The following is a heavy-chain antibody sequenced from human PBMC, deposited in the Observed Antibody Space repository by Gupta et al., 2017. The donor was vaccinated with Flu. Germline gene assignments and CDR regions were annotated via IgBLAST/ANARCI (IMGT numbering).Heavy chain of an antibody. CDR2: IDHSGDT. J-gene: IGHJ5*02. D-gene: IGHD4-11*01. CDR3: TRLGGFTVGYNWFDP. CDR1: NQSLSGFY. Sequence: QVQLQQWGAGLLKPSVTLSLTRAVYNQSLSGFYWCCIRQPPGKGPEWMGEIDHSGDTNDNPSLKSRVTMSVDTSKNQFSLNLYSVTAADTAIYYCTRLGGFTVGYNWFDPWGQGTLVTVSS. V-gene: IGHV4-34*01.